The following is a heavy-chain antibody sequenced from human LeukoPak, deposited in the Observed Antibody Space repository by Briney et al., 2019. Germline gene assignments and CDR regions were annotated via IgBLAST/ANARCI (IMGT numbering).Heavy chain of an antibody. CDR2: IRYDGNNK. V-gene: IGHV3-30*02. D-gene: IGHD6-19*01. Sequence: GGSLRLSCAASGFTFSDYGMHWVRQAPGKGLEWVAFIRYDGNNKFYVDSVNGRFTISRDNSKNTVFLQMNSLRVEDTAVYYCAKDPAGINVAGDYGGQGTLATVSS. CDR1: GFTFSDYG. J-gene: IGHJ4*02. CDR3: AKDPAGINVAGDY.